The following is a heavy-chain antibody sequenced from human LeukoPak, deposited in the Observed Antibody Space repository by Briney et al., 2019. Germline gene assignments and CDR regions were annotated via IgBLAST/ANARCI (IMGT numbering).Heavy chain of an antibody. CDR1: GYPFTAYD. Sequence: ASVKVSCKASGYPFTAYDINWVRQATGQGLEWMGWMSPNSGNTGYAQKFQGRVTITRDTSINTAYMELSSLRSEDTAVYYCARGVGAGLDYWGQGILVTVSS. CDR2: MSPNSGNT. J-gene: IGHJ4*02. CDR3: ARGVGAGLDY. V-gene: IGHV1-8*03.